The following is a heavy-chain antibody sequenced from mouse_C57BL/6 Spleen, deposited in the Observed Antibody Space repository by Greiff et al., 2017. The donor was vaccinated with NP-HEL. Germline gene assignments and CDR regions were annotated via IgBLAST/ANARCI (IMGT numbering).Heavy chain of an antibody. CDR2: INPNYGTT. CDR3: ARWAGYDEDWFAY. CDR1: GYSFTDYN. Sequence: EVQLQQSGPELVKPGASVKISCKASGYSFTDYNMNWVKQSNGKSLEWIGVINPNYGTTSYNQKFKGKATLTVDQSSSTAYMQLNSLTSEDSAVDCCARWAGYDEDWFAYWGQGTLVTVSA. V-gene: IGHV1-39*01. D-gene: IGHD2-2*01. J-gene: IGHJ3*01.